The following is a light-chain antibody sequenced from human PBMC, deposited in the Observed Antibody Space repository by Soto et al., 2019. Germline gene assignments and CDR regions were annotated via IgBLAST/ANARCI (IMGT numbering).Light chain of an antibody. Sequence: QSALTQPRSVSVSPGQSVTISCTGTSSDVGGYNYVSWYQQHPGKAPKLMIYDVSKRPSGVPDRFSGSKSGNTASLTISGLQAEDEADYYCCSYAGSYTLWVFGTGTKVTVL. CDR1: SSDVGGYNY. CDR2: DVS. V-gene: IGLV2-11*01. CDR3: CSYAGSYTLWV. J-gene: IGLJ1*01.